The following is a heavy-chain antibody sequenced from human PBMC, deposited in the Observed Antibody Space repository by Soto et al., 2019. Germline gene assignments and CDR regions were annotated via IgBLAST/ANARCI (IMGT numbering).Heavy chain of an antibody. V-gene: IGHV3-30-3*01. CDR1: GFTFSSYA. CDR2: ISYDGSNK. CDR3: ARDTGGSAGDY. J-gene: IGHJ4*02. D-gene: IGHD1-26*01. Sequence: QVQLVESGGGVVQPGRSLRLSCAASGFTFSSYAMHWVRQAPGKGLEWVAVISYDGSNKYYADSVKGRFTISRDNSKNTLYLQMNSLRAEDTAVYYCARDTGGSAGDYWGQGTLVTVSS.